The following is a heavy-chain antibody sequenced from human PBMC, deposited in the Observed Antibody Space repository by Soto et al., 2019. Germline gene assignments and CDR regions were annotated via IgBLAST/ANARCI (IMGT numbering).Heavy chain of an antibody. CDR2: IYSGGST. CDR3: ARESSSWYRDFDI. Sequence: GGSLRLSCAASGFTVSSNYMSWVRQAPGKGLEWVSVIYSGGSTYYADSVKGRFTISRDNSKNTLYLQMNSLRAEDTAVYYCARESSSWYRDFDIWGQGTMVTVSS. CDR1: GFTVSSNY. V-gene: IGHV3-53*01. J-gene: IGHJ3*02. D-gene: IGHD6-13*01.